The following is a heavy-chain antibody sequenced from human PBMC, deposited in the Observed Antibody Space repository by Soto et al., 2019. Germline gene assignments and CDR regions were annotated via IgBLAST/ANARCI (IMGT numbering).Heavy chain of an antibody. V-gene: IGHV1-69*06. CDR3: ARGTRSGSYYYYGLDV. CDR2: IIPIFGTT. CDR1: GGTFSSYA. J-gene: IGHJ6*02. Sequence: GASVKVSCKASGGTFSSYAISWVRQAPGQGLEWMGGIIPIFGTTNYARRFQGRVTITADKSTSTAYMELRSLRSEDTAVYYCARGTRSGSYYYYGLDVWGQGTTVTVSS. D-gene: IGHD1-26*01.